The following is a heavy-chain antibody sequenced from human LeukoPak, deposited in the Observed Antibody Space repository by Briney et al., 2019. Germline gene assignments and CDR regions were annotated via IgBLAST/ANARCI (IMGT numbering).Heavy chain of an antibody. J-gene: IGHJ4*02. CDR3: ARERRYFDWLDY. CDR2: IYYSGST. V-gene: IGHV4-30-4*08. Sequence: PSETLSLTCTVSGGSISSGDYYWSWIRQPPGKGLEWIGYIYYSGSTYYNPSLKSRVTISVDTSKNQFSLKLSSVTAADTAVYYCARERRYFDWLDYWGQGTLVTVSS. D-gene: IGHD3-9*01. CDR1: GGSISSGDYY.